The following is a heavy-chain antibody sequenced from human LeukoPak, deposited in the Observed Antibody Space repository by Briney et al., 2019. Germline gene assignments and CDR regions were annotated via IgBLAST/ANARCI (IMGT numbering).Heavy chain of an antibody. Sequence: SETLSLTCSVSGGSISTYYWSWIRQPPGRGLEWIGYIYYSGSTNYSPSLKRRVTLSVDTSKNQFSLKLSSVTAADTAVYYCARGQTGGYVDYFDYWGQGTLVTVSS. D-gene: IGHD5-12*01. V-gene: IGHV4-59*01. CDR2: IYYSGST. J-gene: IGHJ4*02. CDR1: GGSISTYY. CDR3: ARGQTGGYVDYFDY.